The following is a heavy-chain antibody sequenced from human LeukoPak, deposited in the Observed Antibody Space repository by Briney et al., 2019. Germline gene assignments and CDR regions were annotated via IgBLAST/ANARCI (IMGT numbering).Heavy chain of an antibody. D-gene: IGHD3-10*01. CDR1: GGSFSGYY. CDR2: INHSGST. CDR3: AREGAYGSGSTYFDY. V-gene: IGHV4-34*01. J-gene: IGHJ4*02. Sequence: SETLSLTCAVYGGSFSGYYWSWIRQPPGKGLEWIGEINHSGSTNYNPSLKSRVTISVDTSKNQFSLKLSSVTAADTAVYYCAREGAYGSGSTYFDYWGQGTLVTVSS.